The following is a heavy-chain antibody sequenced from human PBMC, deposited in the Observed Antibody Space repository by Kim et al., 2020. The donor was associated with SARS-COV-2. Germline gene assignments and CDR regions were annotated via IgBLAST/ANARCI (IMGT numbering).Heavy chain of an antibody. CDR3: ARGPPYYSDSSGYHWDY. J-gene: IGHJ4*02. D-gene: IGHD3-22*01. CDR2: INHSGST. V-gene: IGHV4-34*01. CDR1: GGSFSGYY. Sequence: SETLSLTCAVYGGSFSGYYWSWLRQPPGKGLEWIWEINHSGSTNYNPSLKSRVTISVDTSKNHFSLKLSSVTAADTAVYYCARGPPYYSDSSGYHWDYWGQGTLVTVSP.